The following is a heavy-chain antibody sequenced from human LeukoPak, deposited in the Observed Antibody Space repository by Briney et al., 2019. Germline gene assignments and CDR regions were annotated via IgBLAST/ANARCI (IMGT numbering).Heavy chain of an antibody. CDR3: ARVRQQLVRDFDY. CDR1: GYTFTGYH. V-gene: IGHV1-2*02. J-gene: IGHJ4*02. Sequence: ASVKVSCKASGYTFTGYHMHWVRQAPGQGLEWMGWINPNSGGTNYAQKFQGRVTMTRDTSISTAYMELSRLRSDDTAVYYCARVRQQLVRDFDYWGQGTLVTVSS. D-gene: IGHD6-13*01. CDR2: INPNSGGT.